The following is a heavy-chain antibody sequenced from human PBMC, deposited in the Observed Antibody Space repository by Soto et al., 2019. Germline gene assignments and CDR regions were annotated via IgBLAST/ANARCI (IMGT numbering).Heavy chain of an antibody. J-gene: IGHJ6*02. D-gene: IGHD3-22*01. Sequence: PGGSQRHSCAASEITYSSYWLSWVRQAPGKGLEWVANIKQDGSEKYYVDSVKGRFTISRDNAKNSLYLQMNSLRAEDTAVYYCARFYYDSSGYLPSPYYYYYGMDVWGQGTTVTVSS. CDR3: ARFYYDSSGYLPSPYYYYYGMDV. V-gene: IGHV3-7*04. CDR1: EITYSSYW. CDR2: IKQDGSEK.